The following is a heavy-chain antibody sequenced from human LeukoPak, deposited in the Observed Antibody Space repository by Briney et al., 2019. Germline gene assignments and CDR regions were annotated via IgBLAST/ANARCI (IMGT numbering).Heavy chain of an antibody. D-gene: IGHD2-21*01. J-gene: IGHJ4*02. CDR3: AKDFRIGYSAHFDY. CDR2: IYENGGTT. V-gene: IGHV3-23*01. CDR1: GFTFRSHA. Sequence: GGSLRLSCIGSGFTFRSHAMSWVRQAPEKGLEFVSGIYENGGTTYYADSVKGRFSISRDNSKNTLYLQMDSLRGEDTAVYYCAKDFRIGYSAHFDYWGQGALVTVSS.